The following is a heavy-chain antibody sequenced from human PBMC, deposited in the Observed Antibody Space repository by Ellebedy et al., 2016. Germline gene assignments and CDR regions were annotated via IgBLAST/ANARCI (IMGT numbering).Heavy chain of an antibody. J-gene: IGHJ4*02. Sequence: GESLKISXAASGFTFSSYGMHWVRQAPGKGLEWVAVIWYDGSNKYYADSVKGRFTISRDNSKNTLHLQMNSLRAEDTAVYYCARGAGDHYYDRTASDYWGQGTLVTVSS. CDR2: IWYDGSNK. CDR3: ARGAGDHYYDRTASDY. CDR1: GFTFSSYG. V-gene: IGHV3-33*08. D-gene: IGHD3-22*01.